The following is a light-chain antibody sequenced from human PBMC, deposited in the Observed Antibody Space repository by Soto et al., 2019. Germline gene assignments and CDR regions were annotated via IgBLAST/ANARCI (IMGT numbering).Light chain of an antibody. CDR3: QQYNKWPLT. V-gene: IGKV3-15*01. CDR1: QGVGSN. Sequence: EVVMTQSPATLSVSRGDGAALSCRASQGVGSNLAWYQQKPGQAPRLLVYGASTRATGAPARFSGSGSGTEFTLTISSLGSEDFAVYYCQQYNKWPLTFGQGTKVDIK. J-gene: IGKJ1*01. CDR2: GAS.